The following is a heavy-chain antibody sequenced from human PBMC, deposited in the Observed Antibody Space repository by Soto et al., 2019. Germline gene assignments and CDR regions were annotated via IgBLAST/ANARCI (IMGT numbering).Heavy chain of an antibody. V-gene: IGHV3-74*01. D-gene: IGHD1-1*01. J-gene: IGHJ4*02. CDR3: TRGPRSTSTGTGAI. Sequence: EVQLVESGGDLVQPGGSLRLSCAASGFTFKMFWMHWVRQVPGKGPEWVSRINDDGISTNYADSVKGRFTISRDNAKNTLYLQMNALRVEDTAFYYCTRGPRSTSTGTGAIWGQGTLVTVSS. CDR1: GFTFKMFW. CDR2: INDDGIST.